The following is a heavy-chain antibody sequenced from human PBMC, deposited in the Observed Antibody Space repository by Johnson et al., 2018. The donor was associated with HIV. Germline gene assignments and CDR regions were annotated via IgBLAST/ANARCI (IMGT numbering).Heavy chain of an antibody. V-gene: IGHV3-7*01. CDR1: GFTFSSYW. CDR3: ATERQAALDI. D-gene: IGHD1-1*01. CDR2: IKQDGSEK. J-gene: IGHJ3*02. Sequence: VQLVESGGGVVRPGGSLRLSCAASGFTFSSYWMSWVRQAPGKGLEWVANIKQDGSEKYYVDSVKGRFTISRDNAKNTLYLQVNSLRPEDTAVYYCATERQAALDIWGQGTMVSVSS.